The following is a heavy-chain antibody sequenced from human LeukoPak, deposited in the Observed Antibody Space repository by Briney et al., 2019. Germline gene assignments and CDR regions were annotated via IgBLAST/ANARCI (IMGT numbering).Heavy chain of an antibody. CDR3: ARDPYGSGSYYD. CDR2: INPNSGGT. Sequence: ASVKVSCKASGYTFTGYYMHWVRQAPGQGLEWMGWINPNSGGTNYAQKLQGRVTMTRDTSISTAYMELSRLRSDDTAVYYCARDPYGSGSYYDWGQGTLVTVSS. CDR1: GYTFTGYY. V-gene: IGHV1-2*02. D-gene: IGHD3-10*01. J-gene: IGHJ4*02.